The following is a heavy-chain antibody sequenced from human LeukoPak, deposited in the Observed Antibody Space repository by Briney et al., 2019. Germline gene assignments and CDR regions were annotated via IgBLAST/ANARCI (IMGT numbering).Heavy chain of an antibody. Sequence: SVKVSCKASGYTFTGYYMHWVRQAPGEGLEWMGWINPNSGGTNYAQKFQGRVTMTRDTSISTAYMELSRLRSDDTAVYYCASQGLYCSGGSCYSVFDYWGQGTLVTVSS. J-gene: IGHJ4*02. CDR2: INPNSGGT. D-gene: IGHD2-15*01. V-gene: IGHV1-2*02. CDR3: ASQGLYCSGGSCYSVFDY. CDR1: GYTFTGYY.